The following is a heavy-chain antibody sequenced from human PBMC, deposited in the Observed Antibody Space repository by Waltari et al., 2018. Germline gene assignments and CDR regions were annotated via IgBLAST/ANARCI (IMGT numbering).Heavy chain of an antibody. CDR1: GGSISSGGYS. V-gene: IGHV4-30-2*01. CDR3: ARDKERAYFDY. CDR2: IYHSGST. Sequence: QLQLQESGPGLVKPSQTLSLTCAVSGGSISSGGYSWSWIRQPPGKGLEWIGYIYHSGSTYYNPSLKSRVTISVDRSKNQFSLKLSSVTAADTAVYYCARDKERAYFDYWGQGTLVTVSS. D-gene: IGHD6-25*01. J-gene: IGHJ4*02.